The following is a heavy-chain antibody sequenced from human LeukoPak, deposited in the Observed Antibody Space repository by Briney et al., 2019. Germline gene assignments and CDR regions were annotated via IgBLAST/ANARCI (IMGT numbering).Heavy chain of an antibody. CDR1: GFSVSSNH. Sequence: GGSLRLSCAASGFSVSSNHMSWVRQAPGKGLEWVSVIYNGGNTYYADSVKGRFTISRDNSKNTLYLQMNSLRAEDTAVYYCARDGGSSPSPHWFDPWGQGTLITVSS. V-gene: IGHV3-66*01. J-gene: IGHJ5*02. D-gene: IGHD6-6*01. CDR2: IYNGGNT. CDR3: ARDGGSSPSPHWFDP.